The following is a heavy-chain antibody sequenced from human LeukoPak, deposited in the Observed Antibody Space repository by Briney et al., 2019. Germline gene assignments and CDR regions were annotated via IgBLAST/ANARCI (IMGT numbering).Heavy chain of an antibody. Sequence: SVKVSCKASGGTFSSYAISWVRQAPGQGLEWMGGIIPIFGTANYAQKFQGRVTITADKSTSTAYMELSSLRSEDTAVYYCARDIDGYNYGWLDPWGQGTLVTVSS. CDR1: GGTFSSYA. J-gene: IGHJ5*02. CDR3: ARDIDGYNYGWLDP. V-gene: IGHV1-69*06. CDR2: IIPIFGTA. D-gene: IGHD5-24*01.